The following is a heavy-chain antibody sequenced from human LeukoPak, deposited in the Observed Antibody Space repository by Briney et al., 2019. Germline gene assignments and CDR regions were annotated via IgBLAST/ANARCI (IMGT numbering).Heavy chain of an antibody. D-gene: IGHD2-2*01. CDR1: GYTFTSYA. CDR3: ARDMYYCSSTSCYAGYYYYYGMDV. CDR2: INAGNGNT. Sequence: ASVTVSCKASGYTFTSYAMHWVRQAPGQRLEWMGWINAGNGNTKYSQKFQGRVTITRDTSASTAYMELSSLRSEDTAVYYCARDMYYCSSTSCYAGYYYYYGMDVWGQGTTVTVSS. V-gene: IGHV1-3*01. J-gene: IGHJ6*02.